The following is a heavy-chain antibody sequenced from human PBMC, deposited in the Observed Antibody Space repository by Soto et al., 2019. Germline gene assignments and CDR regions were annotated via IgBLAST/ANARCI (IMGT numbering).Heavy chain of an antibody. J-gene: IGHJ4*02. Sequence: QVQLQESGPGLVKPSQTLSLTCTVSGGSISSGDYYWSWIRQPPGKGLEWIGYIYYSGSTYYNPSLKSRVTISVDTSKNQFSRKLSSVTAADTAVYYCARGRGQQLSCWDYWGQGTLVTVSS. CDR3: ARGRGQQLSCWDY. V-gene: IGHV4-30-4*01. CDR2: IYYSGST. CDR1: GGSISSGDYY. D-gene: IGHD6-13*01.